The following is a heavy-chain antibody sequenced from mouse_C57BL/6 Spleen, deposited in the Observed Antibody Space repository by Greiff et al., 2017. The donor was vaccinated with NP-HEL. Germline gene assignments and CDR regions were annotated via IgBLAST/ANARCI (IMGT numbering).Heavy chain of an antibody. Sequence: IQLQQSGAELVRPGASVKLSCTASGFNIKDDYMHWVKQRPERGLEWIGWIDPENGDTEYASKFQGKATITADTSSNTAYLQLSSLTSEDTAVYYCTPNHKCITTVVANLYFDGWGTGTTVTVAS. V-gene: IGHV14-4*01. CDR2: IDPENGDT. CDR3: TPNHKCITTVVANLYFDG. D-gene: IGHD1-1*01. CDR1: GFNIKDDY. J-gene: IGHJ1*03.